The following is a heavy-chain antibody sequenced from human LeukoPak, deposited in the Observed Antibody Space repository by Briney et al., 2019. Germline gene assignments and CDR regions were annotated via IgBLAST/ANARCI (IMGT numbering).Heavy chain of an antibody. CDR2: ISSSGSTI. CDR3: AREAGSSWFAPLDY. J-gene: IGHJ4*02. Sequence: GGSLRLSCAASGFTFSSYEMNWVRQAPGKGLEWVSYISSSGSTIYYADSVKGRFTISRDNAKNSLYLQMNSLRAEDTAVYYCAREAGSSWFAPLDYWGQGTLVIVSS. V-gene: IGHV3-48*03. D-gene: IGHD6-13*01. CDR1: GFTFSSYE.